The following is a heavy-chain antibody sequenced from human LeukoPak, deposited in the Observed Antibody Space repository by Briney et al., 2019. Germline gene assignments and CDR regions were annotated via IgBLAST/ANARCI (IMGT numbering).Heavy chain of an antibody. Sequence: MASETLSLTCTVSGGSVSSDIYYWTWIRQPPGKGLEWIGYFYYNGNTNYNPSLKSRVTISVDTSKSQFSLKLSSVTAADTAVYYCARERRDGYNYLDYWGQGTLVTVSS. D-gene: IGHD5-24*01. CDR2: FYYNGNT. V-gene: IGHV4-61*01. J-gene: IGHJ4*02. CDR3: ARERRDGYNYLDY. CDR1: GGSVSSDIYY.